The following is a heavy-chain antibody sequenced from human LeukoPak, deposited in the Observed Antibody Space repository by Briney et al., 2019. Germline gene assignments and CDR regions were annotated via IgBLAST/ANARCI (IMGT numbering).Heavy chain of an antibody. CDR2: IYYSGST. Sequence: NPSETLSLTCTVSGGSISSYYWSWIRQPPGKGLEWIGYIYYSGSTNYNPSLKSRVSISIDTSKKQFSLKLSSVTAADTAVYYCARGFGELSVWGQGTLVTVSS. CDR1: GGSISSYY. D-gene: IGHD3-10*01. V-gene: IGHV4-59*01. J-gene: IGHJ4*02. CDR3: ARGFGELSV.